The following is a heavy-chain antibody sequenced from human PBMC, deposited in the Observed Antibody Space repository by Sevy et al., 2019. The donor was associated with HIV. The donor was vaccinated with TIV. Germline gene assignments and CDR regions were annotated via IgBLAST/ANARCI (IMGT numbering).Heavy chain of an antibody. J-gene: IGHJ4*02. Sequence: GGSLRLSCAASGFTFSSYAMHWVRQAPGKGLEWVAVISYDGSNKYYADSVKGRFTISRDNYKNTLYLQMNSLRAEDTAVYYCARGVIDSSSWYEGGQGLDYWGQGTLVTVSS. CDR1: GFTFSSYA. D-gene: IGHD6-13*01. V-gene: IGHV3-30-3*01. CDR2: ISYDGSNK. CDR3: ARGVIDSSSWYEGGQGLDY.